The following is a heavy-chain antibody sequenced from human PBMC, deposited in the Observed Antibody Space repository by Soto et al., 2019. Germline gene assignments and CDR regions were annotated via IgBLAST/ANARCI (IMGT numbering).Heavy chain of an antibody. Sequence: SSETLSLTCTVSGGSISSYYWSWIRQPPGKGLEWIGYIYYSGSTNYNPSLKSRVTISVDTSKNQFSLKLSSVTAADTAVYYCERGALTTYFDYWGQGTLVTVSS. J-gene: IGHJ4*02. CDR3: ERGALTTYFDY. CDR2: IYYSGST. V-gene: IGHV4-59*01. CDR1: GGSISSYY.